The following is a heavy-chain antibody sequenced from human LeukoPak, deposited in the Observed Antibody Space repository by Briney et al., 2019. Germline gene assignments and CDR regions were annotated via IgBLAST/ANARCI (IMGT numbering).Heavy chain of an antibody. J-gene: IGHJ4*02. CDR1: GFTFSSYE. D-gene: IGHD6-19*01. V-gene: IGHV3-48*03. CDR2: ISSSGSTI. Sequence: GGSLRLSCAASGFTFSSYEMNWVRQAPGKGLEWVSYISSSGSTIYYADSVKGRFTVSRDNAKNSLYLQMNSLRAEDTAVYYCARRSVAGSLDYWGQGTLVTVSS. CDR3: ARRSVAGSLDY.